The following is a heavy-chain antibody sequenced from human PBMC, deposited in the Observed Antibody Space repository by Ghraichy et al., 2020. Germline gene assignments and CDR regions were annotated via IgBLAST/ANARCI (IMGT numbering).Heavy chain of an antibody. Sequence: ASVKVSCKASGYTFINYGISWVRQAPGQGLEWMGWISGFNGNTNYAQKIQGRATMTTYTSTSTAYMELRSLRSDDTAVYYCARDDPAVPGVLQYYYGMDVWGQGTTVTVSS. CDR2: ISGFNGNT. J-gene: IGHJ6*02. D-gene: IGHD6-19*01. CDR3: ARDDPAVPGVLQYYYGMDV. CDR1: GYTFINYG. V-gene: IGHV1-18*01.